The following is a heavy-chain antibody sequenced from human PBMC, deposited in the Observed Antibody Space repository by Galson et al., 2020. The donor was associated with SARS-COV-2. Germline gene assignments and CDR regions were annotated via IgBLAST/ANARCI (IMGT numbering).Heavy chain of an antibody. D-gene: IGHD2-15*01. J-gene: IGHJ4*02. CDR3: ESTISATPGKDC. CDR2: IKQDGSET. CDR1: GFTFSRYW. V-gene: IGHV3-7*01. Sequence: GGSLRLSCVASGFTFSRYWMSWVRQAPGKGLEWLANIKQDGSETYYVDSVKGRFTISRDNAKNSLFLHMNSLRPEDTSVYYCESTISATPGKDCWGQGTLVTVSS.